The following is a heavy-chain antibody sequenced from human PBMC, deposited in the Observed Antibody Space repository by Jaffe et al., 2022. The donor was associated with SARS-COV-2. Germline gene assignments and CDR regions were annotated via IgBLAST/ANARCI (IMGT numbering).Heavy chain of an antibody. V-gene: IGHV3-43*01. J-gene: IGHJ3*02. Sequence: EVQLVESGGVVVQPGGSLRLSCAASGFTFDDYTMHWVRQAPGKGLEWVSLISWDGGSTYYADSVKGRFTISRDNSKNSLYLQMNSLRTEDTALYYCAKVPRDSSGYPGAFDIWGQGTMVTVSS. CDR2: ISWDGGST. CDR1: GFTFDDYT. CDR3: AKVPRDSSGYPGAFDI. D-gene: IGHD3-22*01.